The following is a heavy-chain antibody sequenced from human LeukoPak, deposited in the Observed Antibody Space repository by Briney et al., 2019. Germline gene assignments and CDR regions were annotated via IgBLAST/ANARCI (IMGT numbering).Heavy chain of an antibody. CDR3: VRGALTWFGEFFGY. CDR2: ISKSSGNI. V-gene: IGHV3-48*02. CDR1: GFTFRDYA. D-gene: IGHD3-10*01. Sequence: GGSLRLSCEASGFTFRDYAMNWVRQAPGKGLEWVSYISKSSGNIYHADSVRGRFTIPRDNANNSLFLQMSRLRDEDTAVYYCVRGALTWFGEFFGYWGQGILVTVSS. J-gene: IGHJ4*02.